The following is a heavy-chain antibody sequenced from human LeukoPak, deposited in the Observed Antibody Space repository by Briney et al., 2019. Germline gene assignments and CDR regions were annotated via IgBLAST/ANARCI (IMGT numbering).Heavy chain of an antibody. CDR2: IYYSGST. Sequence: SETLSLTCTVSGASVSGKFWSWIRHSPGNGLEWIGLIYYSGSTKFNPSLKSRVAMSEDTSNNQFSLSLNSVTTTDTAVYFCVGGGDWLPEYWGHGTQVIVSS. J-gene: IGHJ4*01. D-gene: IGHD3/OR15-3a*01. V-gene: IGHV4-59*02. CDR1: GASVSGKF. CDR3: VGGGDWLPEY.